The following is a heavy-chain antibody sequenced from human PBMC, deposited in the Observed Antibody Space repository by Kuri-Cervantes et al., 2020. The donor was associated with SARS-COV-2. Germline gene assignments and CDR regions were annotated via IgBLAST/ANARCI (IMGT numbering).Heavy chain of an antibody. CDR3: ARDQKYYDFWSGYSTRANYYYYYMDV. CDR1: GFTFSSYG. Sequence: GGSLRLSCAASGFTFSSYGMHWVRQAPGKGLEWVAFIRYDGSNKYYADSVKGRFTISRDNSKNTLYLQMNSLRAEDTAVYYCARDQKYYDFWSGYSTRANYYYYYMDVWGKGTTVTVSS. V-gene: IGHV3-30*02. J-gene: IGHJ6*03. D-gene: IGHD3-3*01. CDR2: IRYDGSNK.